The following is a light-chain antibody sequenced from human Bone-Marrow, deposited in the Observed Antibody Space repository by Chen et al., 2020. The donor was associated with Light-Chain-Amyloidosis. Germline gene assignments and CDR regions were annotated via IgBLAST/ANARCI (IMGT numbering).Light chain of an antibody. Sequence: QTVVTQEPSVSVSPGGTVTLTCGLSSGSVPTNYYPAWYQQTPGQAPRTLIYSTNTRSSGVPDRFSGSILGNKAALTITGAQADDESDYYCVLYVGSGIWVFGGGTKLTVL. V-gene: IGLV8-61*01. CDR1: SGSVPTNYY. CDR3: VLYVGSGIWV. CDR2: STN. J-gene: IGLJ3*02.